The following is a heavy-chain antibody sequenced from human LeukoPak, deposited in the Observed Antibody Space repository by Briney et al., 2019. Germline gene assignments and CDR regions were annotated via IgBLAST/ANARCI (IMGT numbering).Heavy chain of an antibody. CDR1: GGSISSYY. J-gene: IGHJ3*02. V-gene: IGHV4-59*01. CDR3: ARSKVYYDAFDI. CDR2: IYYSGST. Sequence: SETLSLTCTVSGGSISSYYWSWIRQPPGKGLEWIGYIYYSGSTNYNPSLKSRVTISVDTSKNQFSLKLSSVTAADTAAYYCARSKVYYDAFDIWGQGTMVTVSS. D-gene: IGHD3-10*01.